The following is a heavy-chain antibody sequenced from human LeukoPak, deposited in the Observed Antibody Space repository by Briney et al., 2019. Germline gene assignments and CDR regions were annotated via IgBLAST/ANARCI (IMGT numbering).Heavy chain of an antibody. V-gene: IGHV3-20*04. Sequence: GGSLRLSCAASGFTFDDYGLSWVRQAPGKGLEWVSPINWNGGSTVYADSVKGGFTISRENAKKYLYLQMNSLRAEDTALYYCARVSPDDITGTTDSAFDIWGQGTMVTVSS. CDR2: INWNGGST. D-gene: IGHD1-7*01. J-gene: IGHJ3*02. CDR1: GFTFDDYG. CDR3: ARVSPDDITGTTDSAFDI.